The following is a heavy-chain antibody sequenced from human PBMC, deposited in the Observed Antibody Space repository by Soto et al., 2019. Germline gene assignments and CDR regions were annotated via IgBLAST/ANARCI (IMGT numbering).Heavy chain of an antibody. Sequence: PSETLSLTCAVYGGSFSGYYWSWIRQPPGKGLEWIGEINHSGSTNYNPSLKSRVTISVDTSKNQFSLKLSSVTAADTAVHYCARTWAPLVGAPFDYWGQGTLVTVSS. CDR2: INHSGST. D-gene: IGHD1-26*01. J-gene: IGHJ4*02. CDR3: ARTWAPLVGAPFDY. V-gene: IGHV4-34*01. CDR1: GGSFSGYY.